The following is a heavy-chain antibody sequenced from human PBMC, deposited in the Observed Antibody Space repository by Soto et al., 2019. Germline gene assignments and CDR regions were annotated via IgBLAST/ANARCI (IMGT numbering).Heavy chain of an antibody. D-gene: IGHD3-10*01. J-gene: IGHJ4*02. CDR3: AREAYYYGSGSYYFDY. Sequence: SETLSLTCTVSGGSISSGGYYWSWIRQHPGKGLEWIGYIYYSGSTYYNPSLKSRVTISVDTSKNQFSLKLSSVTAADTAVYYCAREAYYYGSGSYYFDYWGQGTLVTVSS. CDR2: IYYSGST. V-gene: IGHV4-31*03. CDR1: GGSISSGGYY.